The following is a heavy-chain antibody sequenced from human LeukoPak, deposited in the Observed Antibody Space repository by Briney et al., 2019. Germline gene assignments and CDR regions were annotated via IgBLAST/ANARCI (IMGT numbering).Heavy chain of an antibody. D-gene: IGHD3-22*01. Sequence: GGSLRLSCAPSRFTFSSYWMSWVRQAPGKGLEWVANIKEDGSEKKFVNSVKGPFTISRDNAKNSLYLQMNSLRAEDTAVYYCARDANYYDASGLLFYDGFDIWGQGTMVTVSS. J-gene: IGHJ3*02. CDR1: RFTFSSYW. V-gene: IGHV3-7*01. CDR3: ARDANYYDASGLLFYDGFDI. CDR2: IKEDGSEK.